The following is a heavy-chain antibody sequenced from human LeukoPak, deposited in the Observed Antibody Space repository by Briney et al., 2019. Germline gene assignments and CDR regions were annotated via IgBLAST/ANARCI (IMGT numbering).Heavy chain of an antibody. D-gene: IGHD2-8*01. J-gene: IGHJ5*02. Sequence: GESLKISCEASGHTFTNSWIAWVRQKPGKGPEWMGLIYPDVSDTRYNPSFQGQVIISADKSISTAYLQWSSLKASDTAMYYCAISAGHCSDGLCYAYNWFDLWGQGTLVTVSS. CDR1: GHTFTNSW. V-gene: IGHV5-51*01. CDR2: IYPDVSDT. CDR3: AISAGHCSDGLCYAYNWFDL.